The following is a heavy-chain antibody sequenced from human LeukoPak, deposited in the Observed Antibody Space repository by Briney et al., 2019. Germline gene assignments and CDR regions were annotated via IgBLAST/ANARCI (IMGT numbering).Heavy chain of an antibody. J-gene: IGHJ4*02. CDR3: ARDRPDYYDSSGYYPICDY. CDR2: IYYSGST. V-gene: IGHV4-39*02. CDR1: GGSISSSSYY. D-gene: IGHD3-22*01. Sequence: SETLSLTCTVSGGSISSSSYYWGWIRQPPGKGLEWIGSIYYSGSTYYNPSLKSRVTISVDTSKNQFSLKLSSVTAADTAVYYCARDRPDYYDSSGYYPICDYWGQGTLVTVSS.